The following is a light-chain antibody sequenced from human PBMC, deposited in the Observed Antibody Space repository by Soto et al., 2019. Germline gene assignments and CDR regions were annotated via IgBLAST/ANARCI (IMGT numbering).Light chain of an antibody. J-gene: IGKJ3*01. Sequence: EIVMTQSPLSLSVTPGESASISCRSSQSLLHSNGNNYLDWYLQRPGQSPQLLVYLGSTRAAGVPDRFSASGAGTDFTLQIRRVEADDVGVYYCMQALQPPVFGPGTKVDLK. CDR3: MQALQPPV. CDR2: LGS. CDR1: QSLLHSNGNNY. V-gene: IGKV2-28*01.